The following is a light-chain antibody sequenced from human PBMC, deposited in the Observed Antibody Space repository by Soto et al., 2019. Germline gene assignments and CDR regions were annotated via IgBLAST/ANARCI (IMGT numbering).Light chain of an antibody. V-gene: IGLV2-14*01. Sequence: QSVLTQSASLSGSPGQSITISFTGTSSDVGGYNYVSWYQQHPGKAPKLMIYDVSNRPSGVSNRFSGSKSGNTASLTISGLQAEDEADYYSSSYTSSSTYVFGTGTKVTVL. CDR3: SSYTSSSTYV. CDR2: DVS. J-gene: IGLJ1*01. CDR1: SSDVGGYNY.